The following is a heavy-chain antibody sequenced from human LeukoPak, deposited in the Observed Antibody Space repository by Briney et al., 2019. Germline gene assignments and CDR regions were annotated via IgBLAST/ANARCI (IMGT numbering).Heavy chain of an antibody. D-gene: IGHD5-12*01. J-gene: IGHJ4*02. V-gene: IGHV3-15*01. Sequence: RSGGSLRLSCAASEFTFNNAWMSWVRQAPGKGLEWVGRVKSDTDGGTTDSAAPVKGRFTISRDDSKNMVYLQMNSLRTDDTAVYYCTAGTGHSDHDYWGQGTLVTVSS. CDR2: VKSDTDGGTT. CDR3: TAGTGHSDHDY. CDR1: EFTFNNAW.